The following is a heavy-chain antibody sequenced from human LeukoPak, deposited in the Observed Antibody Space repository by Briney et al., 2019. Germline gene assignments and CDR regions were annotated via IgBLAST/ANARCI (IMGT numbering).Heavy chain of an antibody. D-gene: IGHD5-18*01. V-gene: IGHV3-9*01. Sequence: PGGSLRLSCAASGFTFDDYAMHWVRQAPGKGLEWVSGISWNSGSIGYADSVKGRFTTSRDNAKNSLYLQMNSLRAEDTALYYCAKGPDTAMVAFFDYWGQGTLVTVSS. J-gene: IGHJ4*02. CDR3: AKGPDTAMVAFFDY. CDR2: ISWNSGSI. CDR1: GFTFDDYA.